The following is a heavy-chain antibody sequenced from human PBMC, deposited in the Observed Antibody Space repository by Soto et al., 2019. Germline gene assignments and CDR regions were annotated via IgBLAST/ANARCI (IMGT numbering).Heavy chain of an antibody. CDR3: ARVFGFGGMDV. D-gene: IGHD3-10*01. CDR1: GGSISGYY. J-gene: IGHJ6*02. Sequence: PSETLSLTCTVSGGSISGYYWSWIRQPPGKGLEWIGYIYYSGSTNYNPSPKSRVTISIDTSKNQFSLKLSSVTAADTAVYYCARVFGFGGMDVWGQGTTVTVSS. CDR2: IYYSGST. V-gene: IGHV4-59*12.